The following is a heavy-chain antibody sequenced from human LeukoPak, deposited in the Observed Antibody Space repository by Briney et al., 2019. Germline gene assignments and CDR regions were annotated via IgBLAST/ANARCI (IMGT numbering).Heavy chain of an antibody. CDR3: ARWGTYSNSWLGAFDI. J-gene: IGHJ3*02. CDR1: GGSISSYY. D-gene: IGHD6-13*01. V-gene: IGHV4-59*01. Sequence: SETLSLTCTVSGGSISSYYWSWIRQPPGKGLEWIGYIYYTGGTNYNPFLKSRVTFSVDTSKNQFSLKLNSVTAADTAVYYCARWGTYSNSWLGAFDIWGQGTVVTVSS. CDR2: IYYTGGT.